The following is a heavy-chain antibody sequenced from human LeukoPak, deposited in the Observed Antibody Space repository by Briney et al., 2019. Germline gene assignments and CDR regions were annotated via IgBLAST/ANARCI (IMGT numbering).Heavy chain of an antibody. CDR1: GFTFSSYW. D-gene: IGHD2-2*01. CDR2: INSDGSST. CDR3: ARGPRFVVVPAAIVWINSVNLYYYYGMDV. J-gene: IGHJ6*02. V-gene: IGHV3-74*01. Sequence: GGSLRLSCAASGFTFSSYWMHWVRQAPGKGLVWVSRINSDGSSTSYADSVKGRFTISRDNAKNTLYLQVNSLRAEDTAVYYCARGPRFVVVPAAIVWINSVNLYYYYGMDVWGQGTTVTVSS.